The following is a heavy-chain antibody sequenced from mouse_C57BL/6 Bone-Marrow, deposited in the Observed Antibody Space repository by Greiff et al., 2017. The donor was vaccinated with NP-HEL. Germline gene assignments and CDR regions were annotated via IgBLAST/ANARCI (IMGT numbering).Heavy chain of an antibody. V-gene: IGHV5-15*01. CDR1: GFTFSDYG. J-gene: IGHJ1*03. CDR3: ARLGRYFDV. Sequence: EVQLQESGGGLVQPGGSLKLSCAASGFTFSDYGMAWVRQAPRNGPEWVAFISNLAYSIYYADTVTGRFTISRENAKNTLYLEMSSLRSEDTAMYYCARLGRYFDVWGTGTTVTVSS. D-gene: IGHD4-1*01. CDR2: ISNLAYSI.